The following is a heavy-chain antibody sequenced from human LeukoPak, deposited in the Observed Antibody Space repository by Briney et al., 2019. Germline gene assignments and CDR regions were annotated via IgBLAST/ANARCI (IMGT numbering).Heavy chain of an antibody. V-gene: IGHV4-4*02. CDR2: IYHSGSA. CDR3: ARELPEGIDY. CDR1: GGSISRSYW. J-gene: IGHJ4*02. D-gene: IGHD1-26*01. Sequence: SETLSLTCAVSGGSISRSYWWSWVRPPPGKGLEWIGEIYHSGSANYNPSLKSRVTISVDTSKNQFSLKLRSVTAADTAVYYCARELPEGIDYWGQGTLVTVSS.